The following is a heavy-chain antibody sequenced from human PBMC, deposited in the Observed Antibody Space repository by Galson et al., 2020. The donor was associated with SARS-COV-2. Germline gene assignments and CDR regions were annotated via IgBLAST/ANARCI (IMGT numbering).Heavy chain of an antibody. Sequence: GGSLRLSCTASGFTFSSYSMNWVRQAPGKVLEWVSSISSSSSYIYYADSVKGRFTISRDNAKNSLYLQMNSLRAEDTAAYYCARDGPWELHFGERVRKFDYWGQGTLVTVSS. D-gene: IGHD1-26*01. CDR1: GFTFSSYS. J-gene: IGHJ4*02. V-gene: IGHV3-21*01. CDR2: ISSSSSYI. CDR3: ARDGPWELHFGERVRKFDY.